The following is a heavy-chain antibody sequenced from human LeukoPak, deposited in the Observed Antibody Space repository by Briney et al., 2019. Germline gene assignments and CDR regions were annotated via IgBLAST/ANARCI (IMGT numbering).Heavy chain of an antibody. J-gene: IGHJ6*02. D-gene: IGHD2-2*01. CDR3: ARGTLTGYYYYGMDV. CDR2: IYYSGST. Sequence: SETLSLTCTVSGGSISSSSYYWGWIRQPPGKGLEWIGSIYYSGSTNYNPSLKSRVTISVDTSKNQFSLKLSSVTAADTAVYYCARGTLTGYYYYGMDVWGQGTTVTVSS. CDR1: GGSISSSSYY. V-gene: IGHV4-39*07.